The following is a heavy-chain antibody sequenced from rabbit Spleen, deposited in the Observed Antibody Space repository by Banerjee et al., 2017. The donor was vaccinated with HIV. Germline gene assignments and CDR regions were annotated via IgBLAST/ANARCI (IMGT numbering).Heavy chain of an antibody. CDR2: IAAGSGRFT. J-gene: IGHJ6*01. CDR1: GFSFSSTDY. Sequence: QSLEESGGGLVKPGGTLTLTCTASGFSFSSTDYMCWVRQAPGRGLEWIACIAAGSGRFTYYASWAKGRFTISKTSSTTVTLQMTSLTVADTATYFCARDTGSSFSSYGMDLWGPGTLVTVS. CDR3: ARDTGSSFSSYGMDL. D-gene: IGHD8-1*01. V-gene: IGHV1S40*01.